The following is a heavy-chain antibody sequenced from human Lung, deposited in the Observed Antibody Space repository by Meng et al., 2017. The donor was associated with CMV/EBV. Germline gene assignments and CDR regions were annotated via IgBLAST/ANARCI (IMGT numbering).Heavy chain of an antibody. J-gene: IGHJ6*02. D-gene: IGHD5-18*01. CDR2: IYSGGGT. CDR3: ARVLTAHHYYGMDV. Sequence: GGSLRLXCAASGFTFDSYAMHWVRQAPGKGLEWVSLIYSGGGTYYADSVKGRFTISRDNFKNTLYLQMNSLRAEDTAVYYCARVLTAHHYYGMDVWGRGPTVTVSS. V-gene: IGHV3-53*01. CDR1: GFTFDSYA.